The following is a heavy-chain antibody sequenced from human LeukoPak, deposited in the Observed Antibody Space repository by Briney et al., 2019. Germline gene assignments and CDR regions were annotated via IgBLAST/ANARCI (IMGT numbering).Heavy chain of an antibody. Sequence: GASVKVSCKASGYTFTSYGISWVRQAPGQGLEWMGWISAYNGNTSYAQKLQGRVTMTTDTSTSTAYMELRSLRSDDTAVYYCARFPIGQWLTYYFDYWGQGTLVTVSS. CDR3: ARFPIGQWLTYYFDY. CDR1: GYTFTSYG. V-gene: IGHV1-18*01. D-gene: IGHD6-19*01. CDR2: ISAYNGNT. J-gene: IGHJ4*02.